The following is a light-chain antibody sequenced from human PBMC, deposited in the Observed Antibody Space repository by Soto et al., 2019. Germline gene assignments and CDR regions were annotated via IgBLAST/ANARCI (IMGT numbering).Light chain of an antibody. V-gene: IGKV1-39*01. Sequence: DIQMTQSPSSLSASVGDRVTITCRASQNIRNYLNWYQQKPGDAPKLLIYAASTLQGAVPSRFSGSGSGTDFTLTISSQQPEDFATYHCQQGHSTPYTFGQGTRLEI. CDR2: AAS. J-gene: IGKJ2*01. CDR1: QNIRNY. CDR3: QQGHSTPYT.